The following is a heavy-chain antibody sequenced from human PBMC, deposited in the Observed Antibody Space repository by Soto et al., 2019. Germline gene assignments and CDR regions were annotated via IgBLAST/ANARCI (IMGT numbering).Heavy chain of an antibody. CDR3: ARPYSSSWSPTRPLNWFDL. Sequence: AASVKVSCKASGGTFSSYGISWVRQAPGQGLEWMGGIIPIFGTANYAQKFQGRVTITADESTSTAYMELSSLRSEDTAVYYCARPYSSSWSPTRPLNWFDLWGQGTLVTVSS. D-gene: IGHD6-13*01. V-gene: IGHV1-69*13. CDR2: IIPIFGTA. CDR1: GGTFSSYG. J-gene: IGHJ5*02.